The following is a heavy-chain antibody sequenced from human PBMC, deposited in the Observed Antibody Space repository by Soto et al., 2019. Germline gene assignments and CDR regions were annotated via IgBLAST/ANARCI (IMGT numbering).Heavy chain of an antibody. Sequence: EVQLLESGGGLVQPGGSLRLSCAASGFTFSNSAMYCVRLAPGKGLEWVSTIVNSGENTYYAGSVKGRFTISRDNSKSMLYLQMNSLGAEDTAVYFCASTVPLRYGDPSAFDHWGQGTLVAVSS. CDR2: IVNSGENT. J-gene: IGHJ4*02. D-gene: IGHD4-17*01. CDR1: GFTFSNSA. V-gene: IGHV3-23*01. CDR3: ASTVPLRYGDPSAFDH.